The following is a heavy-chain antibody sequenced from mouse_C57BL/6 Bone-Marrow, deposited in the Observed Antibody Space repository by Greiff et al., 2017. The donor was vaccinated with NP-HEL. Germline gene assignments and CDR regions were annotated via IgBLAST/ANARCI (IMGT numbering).Heavy chain of an antibody. CDR2: ISNGGGST. CDR1: GFTFSDYY. J-gene: IGHJ1*03. V-gene: IGHV5-12*01. Sequence: EVQLVESGGGLVQPGGSLKLSCAASGFTFSDYYMYWVRQTPEKRLEWVAYISNGGGSTYYPDTVQGRFTISRDNAKNTLYLQMSRLKSEDTAMYYCARHEGYYGSSYGYFDVWGTGTTVTVSS. CDR3: ARHEGYYGSSYGYFDV. D-gene: IGHD1-1*01.